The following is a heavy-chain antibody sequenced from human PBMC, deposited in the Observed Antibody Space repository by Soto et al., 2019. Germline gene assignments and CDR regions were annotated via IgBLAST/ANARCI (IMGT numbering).Heavy chain of an antibody. Sequence: GGSLRLSCAASGFTFSNNAMAWVRQAPGKGLEWVSGIRGSGSSTYYADFVKGRFTISRDNSKNTLYLQMNSLRVEDTAVYYCARGSGSASFNTDYWGQGTLVTVSS. CDR2: IRGSGSST. V-gene: IGHV3-23*01. CDR1: GFTFSNNA. J-gene: IGHJ4*02. CDR3: ARGSGSASFNTDY. D-gene: IGHD3-10*01.